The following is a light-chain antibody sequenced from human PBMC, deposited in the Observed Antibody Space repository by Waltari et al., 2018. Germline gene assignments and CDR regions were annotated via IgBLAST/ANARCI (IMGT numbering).Light chain of an antibody. CDR2: AAS. J-gene: IGKJ4*01. CDR3: QQYITTLT. Sequence: DIQMTQSPPSVSASVGDRVTITCRASQGIRSWLSWYQQKPGKAPKLLIYAASNLQSGVPSRFSGSDSGTEFTLTISSLQPEDVAVYYCQQYITTLTFGGGTKVEIK. CDR1: QGIRSW. V-gene: IGKV1-12*01.